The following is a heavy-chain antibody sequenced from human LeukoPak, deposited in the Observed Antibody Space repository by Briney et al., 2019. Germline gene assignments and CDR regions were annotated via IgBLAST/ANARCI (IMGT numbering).Heavy chain of an antibody. CDR1: GGSISSGGYS. V-gene: IGHV4-61*08. J-gene: IGHJ6*02. CDR2: IHYSGRP. Sequence: PSETLSLTCAVSGGSISSGGYSWSWIRQPPGKGLEWIGQIHYSGRPDYNPSLKSRVTISVDTSKNQLSLKVTSVTGADTAVYYCARFGVDYDMDVWGQGTTVTVSS. CDR3: ARFGVDYDMDV. D-gene: IGHD3-16*01.